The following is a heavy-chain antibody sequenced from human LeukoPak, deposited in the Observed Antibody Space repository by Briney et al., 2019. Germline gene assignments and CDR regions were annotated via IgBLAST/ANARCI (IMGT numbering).Heavy chain of an antibody. CDR3: ARDLSSSWPPGV. Sequence: GGSLRLSCITSGFTFSNYGFHWVRQAPGKGLEWTAAIWYDGSNQYYPDSVKGRFTISRDNSKNTIYLQMNSLRIEDTAMYYCARDLSSSWPPGVWGQGTMVSVSS. J-gene: IGHJ3*01. D-gene: IGHD6-13*01. CDR2: IWYDGSNQ. CDR1: GFTFSNYG. V-gene: IGHV3-33*01.